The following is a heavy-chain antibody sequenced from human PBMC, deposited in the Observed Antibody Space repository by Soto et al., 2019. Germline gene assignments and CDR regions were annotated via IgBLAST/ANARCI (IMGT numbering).Heavy chain of an antibody. J-gene: IGHJ4*02. V-gene: IGHV3-64*01. CDR2: ITGNGGST. Sequence: EVQLVESGGGLVQPGGSVRLSCAASGFTFSSYGMHWVRQAPGKGLEYVSAITGNGGSTYYANSVKGRFTISRDNSKNTLYLQMGSLRSDDMAEYYCARGRKDDYGDPGDFDYWGQGTLVTVSS. CDR1: GFTFSSYG. D-gene: IGHD4-17*01. CDR3: ARGRKDDYGDPGDFDY.